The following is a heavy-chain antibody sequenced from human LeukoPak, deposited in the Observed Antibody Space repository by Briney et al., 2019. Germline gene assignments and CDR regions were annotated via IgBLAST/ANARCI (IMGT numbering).Heavy chain of an antibody. D-gene: IGHD3-16*02. CDR2: IYYSGST. J-gene: IGHJ4*02. CDR3: ARGGVISYYFDY. CDR1: GGSISSYY. V-gene: IGHV4-59*01. Sequence: PSETLSLTCTVSGGSISSYYWSWIRQPPGKGLEWIGYIYYSGSTNYNPFLKSRVTISVDTSKNQFSLKLSSVTAADTAVYYCARGGVISYYFDYWGQGTLVTVSS.